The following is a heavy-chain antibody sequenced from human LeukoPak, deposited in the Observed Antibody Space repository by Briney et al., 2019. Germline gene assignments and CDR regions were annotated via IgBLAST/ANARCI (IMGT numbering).Heavy chain of an antibody. CDR2: VNPNSGAT. CDR3: ARDLYGSLTYGLDS. Sequence: ASVKVSCKTSGYSFLAHYIHWVRQAPGQGLEWMGWVNPNSGATVLAQKFQGAVSISRDTSSTTAYMELSRLTSDDTAVYFCARDLYGSLTYGLDSWDQGTLVIVSS. CDR1: GYSFLAHY. D-gene: IGHD3-10*01. J-gene: IGHJ4*02. V-gene: IGHV1-2*02.